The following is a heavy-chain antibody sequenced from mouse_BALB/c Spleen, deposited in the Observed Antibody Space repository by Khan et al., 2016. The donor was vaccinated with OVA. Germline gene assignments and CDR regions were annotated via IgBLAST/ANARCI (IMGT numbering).Heavy chain of an antibody. CDR3: TRRADYYDSEGFAY. CDR2: VSTGGSYT. Sequence: EVQRVESGGDLVKPGGSLKLSCAASGFTFSTYGMSWVRQAPDKRLEWVATVSTGGSYTYYPDSVKGRFTISRDNAKNTLYLQMSGLRSEDTAMFYCTRRADYYDSEGFAYWGQGTLVTVSA. V-gene: IGHV5-6*01. CDR1: GFTFSTYG. J-gene: IGHJ3*01. D-gene: IGHD1-1*01.